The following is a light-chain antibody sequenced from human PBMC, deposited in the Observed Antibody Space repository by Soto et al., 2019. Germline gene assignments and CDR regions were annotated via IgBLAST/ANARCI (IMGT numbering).Light chain of an antibody. CDR2: AAS. CDR1: QSVSSY. CDR3: QQRSNWQYT. Sequence: EIVLTQSPATLSLSPGERATLSCRASQSVSSYLAWYQQKPGQAPRLLIYAASNRATGIPARLSGSGSGTDFTLTISSLEPEDFAVYYCQQRSNWQYTFGQGTKLEIK. V-gene: IGKV3-11*01. J-gene: IGKJ2*01.